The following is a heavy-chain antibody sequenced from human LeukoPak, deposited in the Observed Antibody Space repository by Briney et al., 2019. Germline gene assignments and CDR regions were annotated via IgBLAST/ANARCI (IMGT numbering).Heavy chain of an antibody. Sequence: SETLSLTCTVSGGSISSYYWSWIRQPPGKGLEWIGSISYSGRTYYNPSPESRVTISVDASKNQFSLELNSVTAADTAVYYCARDQQYHRPAGWFDPWGQETLVTASS. D-gene: IGHD1-14*01. CDR1: GGSISSYY. V-gene: IGHV4-59*04. CDR2: ISYSGRT. CDR3: ARDQQYHRPAGWFDP. J-gene: IGHJ5*02.